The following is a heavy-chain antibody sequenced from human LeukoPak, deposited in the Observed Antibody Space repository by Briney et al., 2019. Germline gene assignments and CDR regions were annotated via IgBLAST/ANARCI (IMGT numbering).Heavy chain of an antibody. Sequence: PGGSLRLSCAASGFTFSNYAMSWVRQAPGKGLEWVSAISGSASSTYHADSVKGRFTISRDNSKNTLYLQMNSLRAEDTAVYYCAKSRYYYDSSGRKGPTFQHWGQGTLVTVSS. V-gene: IGHV3-23*01. CDR2: ISGSASST. CDR3: AKSRYYYDSSGRKGPTFQH. J-gene: IGHJ1*01. D-gene: IGHD3-22*01. CDR1: GFTFSNYA.